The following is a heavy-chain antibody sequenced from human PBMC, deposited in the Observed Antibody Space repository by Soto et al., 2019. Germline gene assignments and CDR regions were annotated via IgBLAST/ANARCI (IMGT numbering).Heavy chain of an antibody. D-gene: IGHD5-12*01. J-gene: IGHJ6*03. CDR1: GYTFTGYY. CDR2: INPNSGGT. CDR3: AKGGVATILDYYYYMDV. V-gene: IGHV1-2*04. Sequence: QVQLVQSGAEVKKPGASVKVSCKASGYTFTGYYMHWVRQAPGQGLEWMGWINPNSGGTNYAQKFQGWVTMTRDTSIRTAYMELSRLRSDDTAVYYCAKGGVATILDYYYYMDVWGKGTTVTVSS.